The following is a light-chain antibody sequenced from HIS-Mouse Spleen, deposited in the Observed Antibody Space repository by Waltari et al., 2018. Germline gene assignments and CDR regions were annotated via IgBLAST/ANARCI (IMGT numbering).Light chain of an antibody. J-gene: IGLJ2*01. CDR3: YSTDSSGNHRV. V-gene: IGLV3-10*01. CDR1: ALPKKY. Sequence: SYELTQPPSVSVSPGQTARITFSGDALPKKYAYWYQQKSGQAPVLVIYEDSKRPSGIPARFSGSSAGTMATLTISGANVEDEADYYCYSTDSSGNHRVFGGGTKLTVL. CDR2: EDS.